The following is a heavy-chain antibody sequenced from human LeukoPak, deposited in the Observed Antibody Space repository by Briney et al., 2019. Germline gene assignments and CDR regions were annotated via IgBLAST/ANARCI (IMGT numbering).Heavy chain of an antibody. CDR2: ISSSSSYI. CDR1: GFTFSSYS. J-gene: IGHJ4*02. D-gene: IGHD2-21*02. CDR3: ARDSGGIVVVTAILDY. Sequence: PGGSLRLSCAASGFTFSSYSMNWVRQAPGKGLEWVSSISSSSSYIYYADSVKGRFTISRDNAKNSLYLQMKSLRAEDTAVYYCARDSGGIVVVTAILDYWGQGTLVTVSS. V-gene: IGHV3-21*01.